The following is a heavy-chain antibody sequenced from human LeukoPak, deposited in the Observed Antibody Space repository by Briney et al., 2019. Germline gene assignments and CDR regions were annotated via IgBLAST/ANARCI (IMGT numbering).Heavy chain of an antibody. CDR3: ARRRRGADIVVVPAAIQTPFDY. D-gene: IGHD2-2*02. CDR1: GGSFSGYY. J-gene: IGHJ4*02. V-gene: IGHV4-34*01. CDR2: INHSGST. Sequence: SETLSLTCAVYGGSFSGYYWSWIRQPPGKGLEWIGEINHSGSTNYNPSLKSRVTISVDTSKNQFSLKLSSVTAADTAVYYCARRRRGADIVVVPAAIQTPFDYWGQGTLVTVSS.